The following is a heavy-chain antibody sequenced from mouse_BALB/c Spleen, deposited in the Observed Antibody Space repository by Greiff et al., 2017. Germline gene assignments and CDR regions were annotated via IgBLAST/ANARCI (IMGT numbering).Heavy chain of an antibody. V-gene: IGHV1-14*01. D-gene: IGHD1-1*01. CDR3: AREANYAWFAY. Sequence: EVQLVESGPELVKPGASVKMSCKASGYTFTSYVMHWVKQKPGQGLEWIGYINPYNDGTKYNEKFKGKATLTSDKSSSTAYMELSSLTSEDSAVYYCAREANYAWFAYWGQGTLVTVSA. CDR2: INPYNDGT. CDR1: GYTFTSYV. J-gene: IGHJ3*01.